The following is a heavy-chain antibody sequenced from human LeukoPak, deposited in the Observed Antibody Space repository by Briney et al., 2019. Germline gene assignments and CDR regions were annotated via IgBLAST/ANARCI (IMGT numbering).Heavy chain of an antibody. V-gene: IGHV1-69*04. J-gene: IGHJ6*02. CDR3: ARAPAGGPVHYYGMDV. D-gene: IGHD3-16*01. CDR2: ILPIFGIA. Sequence: SVKVSCKASGGTFSSYAISWVRQAPGQGLEWMGRILPIFGIANYAQKFQGRVTITADKSTSTAYMELSSLRSEDTAVYYCARAPAGGPVHYYGMDVWGQGTTVTVSS. CDR1: GGTFSSYA.